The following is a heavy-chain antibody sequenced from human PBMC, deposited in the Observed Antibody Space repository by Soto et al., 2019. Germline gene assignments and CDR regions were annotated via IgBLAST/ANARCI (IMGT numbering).Heavy chain of an antibody. CDR1: GFTFSNYA. J-gene: IGHJ6*03. CDR2: ISGTGGST. Sequence: VQLLESGGGLVQPGGSLRLSCAASGFTFSNYAMSWVRQAPGKGLEWVSAISGTGGSTYYADSVKGRFTISRDNSKNTQYLQMNSLRAEDTAVYYCAKSSGNRIAAVNYYYYMDVWGKGTTVTVSS. V-gene: IGHV3-23*01. CDR3: AKSSGNRIAAVNYYYYMDV. D-gene: IGHD6-13*01.